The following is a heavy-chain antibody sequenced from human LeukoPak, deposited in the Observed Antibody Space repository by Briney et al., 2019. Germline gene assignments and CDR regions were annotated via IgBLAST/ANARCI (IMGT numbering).Heavy chain of an antibody. CDR3: ARISGYSYENFGFDY. CDR1: GYTFTGYY. D-gene: IGHD5-18*01. Sequence: ASVKVSCKASGYTFTGYYIHWVRQAPGQGLEWMGWINPNSGGTNYAQKFQGRVTMTRDTSISTAYMELSRLRSDDTAVYYCARISGYSYENFGFDYWGQGTLVTVSS. V-gene: IGHV1-2*02. J-gene: IGHJ4*02. CDR2: INPNSGGT.